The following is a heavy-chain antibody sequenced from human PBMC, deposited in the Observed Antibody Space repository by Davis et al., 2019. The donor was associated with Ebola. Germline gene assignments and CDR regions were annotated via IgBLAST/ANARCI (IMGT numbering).Heavy chain of an antibody. CDR1: GFTFSSYG. Sequence: GESLKISCAASGFTFSSYGMHWVRQAPGKGLEWVAVIWYDGSNKYYADSVKGRFTISRDNSKNTLYLQMNSLRAEDTAVYYCAKDMGDSSGLYYYYYGMDVWGQGTTVTVSS. CDR2: IWYDGSNK. D-gene: IGHD3-22*01. V-gene: IGHV3-30*02. J-gene: IGHJ6*02. CDR3: AKDMGDSSGLYYYYYGMDV.